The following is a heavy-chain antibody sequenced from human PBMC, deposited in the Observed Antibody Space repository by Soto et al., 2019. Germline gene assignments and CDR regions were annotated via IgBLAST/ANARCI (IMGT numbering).Heavy chain of an antibody. Sequence: GGSLRLSCAASGFTFSGSAMHWVRQASGKGLEWVGRIRSKANSYATAYAASVKGRFTISRDDSKNTAYLQMNSLKTEDTAVYYCTRFPYDFWSGYTFDPWGQGTLVTVSS. CDR2: IRSKANSYAT. D-gene: IGHD3-3*01. J-gene: IGHJ5*02. CDR3: TRFPYDFWSGYTFDP. V-gene: IGHV3-73*01. CDR1: GFTFSGSA.